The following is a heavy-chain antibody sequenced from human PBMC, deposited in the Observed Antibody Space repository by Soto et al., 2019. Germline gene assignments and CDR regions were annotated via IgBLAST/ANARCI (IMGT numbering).Heavy chain of an antibody. V-gene: IGHV4-39*01. CDR3: ARHYYPMIVVPFDY. CDR2: IYYSGST. D-gene: IGHD3-22*01. Sequence: PSETLSLTCTVSGGSISSSSYYWGWIRQPPGKGLEWIGSIYYSGSTYYNPSLKSRVTISVDTSKNQFSLKLSSVTAADTAVYYCARHYYPMIVVPFDYWGQGTLVPVSS. CDR1: GGSISSSSYY. J-gene: IGHJ4*02.